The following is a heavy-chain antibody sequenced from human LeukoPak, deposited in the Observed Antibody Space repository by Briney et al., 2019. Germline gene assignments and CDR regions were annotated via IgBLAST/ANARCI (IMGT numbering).Heavy chain of an antibody. CDR3: AKVGSWYDFDY. CDR2: ISGSGGST. V-gene: IGHV3-23*01. CDR1: GFAFSSYA. J-gene: IGHJ4*02. D-gene: IGHD6-13*01. Sequence: GGSLRLSRAASGFAFSSYAMSWVRQAPGKGLEWVSAISGSGGSTYYADSVKGRFTISRDNSKNTLYLQMNSLRAEDTAVYYCAKVGSWYDFDYWGQGTLVTVSS.